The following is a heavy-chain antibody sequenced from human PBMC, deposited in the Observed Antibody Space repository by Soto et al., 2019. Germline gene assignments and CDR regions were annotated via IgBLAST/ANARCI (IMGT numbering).Heavy chain of an antibody. CDR1: GYTFTSYG. CDR2: ISAYNGNT. CDR3: ASSSGWYFLYYYGMDV. Sequence: ASVKVSCKASGYTFTSYGISWVRQAPGQGLEWMGWISAYNGNTNYAQKLQGRVTMTTDTSTSTAYMELRSLRSDDTAVYYCASSSGWYFLYYYGMDVWGQGTTVPSP. V-gene: IGHV1-18*04. J-gene: IGHJ6*02. D-gene: IGHD6-19*01.